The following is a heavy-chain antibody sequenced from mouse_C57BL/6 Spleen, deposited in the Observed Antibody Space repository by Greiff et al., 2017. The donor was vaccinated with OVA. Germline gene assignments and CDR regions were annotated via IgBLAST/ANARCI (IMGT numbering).Heavy chain of an antibody. D-gene: IGHD2-3*01. Sequence: QVQLQQPGAELVKPGASVKLSCKASGYTFTSYWMHWVKQRPGQGLEWIGMIHPNSGSTNDNEKFKSKATLTVDKSSSTAYMQLSSLTSEDSAVYYCAREAIYDGYYEGFDYWGQGTTLTVSS. CDR1: GYTFTSYW. V-gene: IGHV1-64*01. CDR2: IHPNSGST. CDR3: AREAIYDGYYEGFDY. J-gene: IGHJ2*01.